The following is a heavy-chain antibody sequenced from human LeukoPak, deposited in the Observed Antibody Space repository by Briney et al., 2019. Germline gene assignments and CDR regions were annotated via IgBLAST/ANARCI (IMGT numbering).Heavy chain of an antibody. CDR3: ARDPYSSGWYRWFDP. J-gene: IGHJ5*02. D-gene: IGHD6-19*01. CDR1: GFTITNNY. CDR2: IYSGGST. V-gene: IGHV3-66*02. Sequence: GGSLRLSCAASGFTITNNYISWVRQAPGKGLEWVSVIYSGGSTYYGDSVKGRLTMSRDDSKNTLYLQMNSLRVEDTAVYYCARDPYSSGWYRWFDPWGQGTLVTVSS.